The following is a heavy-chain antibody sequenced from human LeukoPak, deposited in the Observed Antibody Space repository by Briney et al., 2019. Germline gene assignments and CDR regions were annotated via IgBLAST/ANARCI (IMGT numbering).Heavy chain of an antibody. Sequence: ASVKVSCKASGGTFSSYAISWVRQAPGQGLEWMGGIIPIFGTANYAQKFQGRVTITADESTSTAYMELSSLRSEDTAMYYCARDSITGTTGYYYYMDVWGKGTAVTVSS. CDR3: ARDSITGTTGYYYYMDV. CDR1: GGTFSSYA. J-gene: IGHJ6*03. CDR2: IIPIFGTA. D-gene: IGHD1-7*01. V-gene: IGHV1-69*13.